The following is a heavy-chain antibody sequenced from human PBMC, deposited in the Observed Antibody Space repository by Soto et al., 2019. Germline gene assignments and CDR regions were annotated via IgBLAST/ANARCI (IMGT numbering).Heavy chain of an antibody. J-gene: IGHJ3*02. V-gene: IGHV3-30*03. CDR3: AMLSSPSGGDAFDI. Sequence: QVQLVESGGGVVQPGRSLRLSCAASGFTFSSYGMHWVRQAPGKGLEWVAVISYDGSNKYYADSVKGRFTISRDNSTNTLYLQMNSLRAEDTAVYYCAMLSSPSGGDAFDIWCQGTMVTVSS. CDR2: ISYDGSNK. CDR1: GFTFSSYG. D-gene: IGHD3-16*01.